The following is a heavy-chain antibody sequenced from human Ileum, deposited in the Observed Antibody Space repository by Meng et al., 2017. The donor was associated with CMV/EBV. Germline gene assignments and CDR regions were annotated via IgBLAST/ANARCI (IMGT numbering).Heavy chain of an antibody. CDR2: INVYNGRT. CDR1: GHTFTSHG. CDR3: ARDPDDAFDI. V-gene: IGHV1-18*01. J-gene: IGHJ3*02. Sequence: ASVNVSCKASGHTFTSHGLSWVRQAPGQGLEWMGWINVYNGRTKYVQSLQGRVTMTTDTSTSTAYMELRSLRSDDTAVYYCARDPDDAFDIWGQGTMVTVSS.